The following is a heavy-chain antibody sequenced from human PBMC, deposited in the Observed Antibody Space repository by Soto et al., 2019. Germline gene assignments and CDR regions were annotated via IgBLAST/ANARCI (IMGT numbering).Heavy chain of an antibody. J-gene: IGHJ4*02. D-gene: IGHD2-21*01. Sequence: EVQLLESGGNLVQPGGPLRLSCAASGFTFSNYAMSWVRRAPGRGLEWVSGISGSAGSTYYADSVRGRFTISRDNSKNTLYLQMNSLRAEDTAVYYCAKHSRETPTCCGEDWGQGNLVAVSS. CDR2: ISGSAGST. CDR3: AKHSRETPTCCGED. V-gene: IGHV3-23*01. CDR1: GFTFSNYA.